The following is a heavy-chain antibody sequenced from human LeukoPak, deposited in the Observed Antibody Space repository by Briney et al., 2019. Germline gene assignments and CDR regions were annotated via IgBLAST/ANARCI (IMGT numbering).Heavy chain of an antibody. CDR3: ASFNYDFWTH. CDR1: GGSISSYY. J-gene: IGHJ4*02. V-gene: IGHV4-59*01. D-gene: IGHD3-3*01. Sequence: SETLSLTCTVSGGSISSYYWSWIRQPPGKGLEWIGYIYYSGSTNYNPSLKSRVTISVDTSKNQISLKLSSVTAADTAVYYCASFNYDFWTHWGQGTLVTVSS. CDR2: IYYSGST.